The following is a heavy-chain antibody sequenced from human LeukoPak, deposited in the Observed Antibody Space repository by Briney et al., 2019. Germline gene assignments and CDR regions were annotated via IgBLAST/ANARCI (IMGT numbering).Heavy chain of an antibody. CDR3: ARGSRNTVTPRFSKAPFDY. CDR2: INHSGST. V-gene: IGHV4-34*01. CDR1: GESFSSFY. D-gene: IGHD4-17*01. J-gene: IGHJ4*02. Sequence: SETLSLTCAVYGESFSSFYWSWIRQPPGKGLEWIGEINHSGSTTYNPSLESRVTISVDTSKNQFSLNLTSVTAADTAVYYCARGSRNTVTPRFSKAPFDYWGQGTLVAVSS.